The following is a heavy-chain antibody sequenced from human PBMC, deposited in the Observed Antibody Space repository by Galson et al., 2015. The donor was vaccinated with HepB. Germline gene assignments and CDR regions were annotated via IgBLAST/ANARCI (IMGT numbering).Heavy chain of an antibody. CDR3: AREVYAETSVVSPFDD. CDR2: IIPLFGTA. V-gene: IGHV1-69*01. Sequence: SVKVSCKASGGTFKTKSISWVRQAPGQGLEWMGGIIPLFGTAKYAQNFQDRFTITADESTTTSYMELTSLRSDDTAVYYCAREVYAETSVVSPFDDCGQGTLVIVSS. CDR1: GGTFKTKS. J-gene: IGHJ4*02. D-gene: IGHD1-14*01.